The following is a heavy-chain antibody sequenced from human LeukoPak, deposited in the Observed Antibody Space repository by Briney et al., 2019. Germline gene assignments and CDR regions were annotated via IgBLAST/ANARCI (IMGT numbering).Heavy chain of an antibody. CDR3: ARGLGSRYYYGSGSPKASRYFDY. V-gene: IGHV4-59*01. CDR1: GGSISSYY. D-gene: IGHD3-10*01. Sequence: PSETLSLTCTVSGGSISSYYWGWIRQPPGKGLEWIGYIYYSGSTNYNPSLKSRVTISVDTSKNQFSLKLSSVTAADTAVYYCARGLGSRYYYGSGSPKASRYFDYWGQGTLVTVSS. J-gene: IGHJ4*02. CDR2: IYYSGST.